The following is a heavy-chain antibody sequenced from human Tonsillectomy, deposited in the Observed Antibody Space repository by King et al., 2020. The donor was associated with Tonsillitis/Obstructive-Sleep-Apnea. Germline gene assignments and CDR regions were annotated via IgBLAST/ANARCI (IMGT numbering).Heavy chain of an antibody. V-gene: IGHV3-7*04. Sequence: VKLVESGGGLVQPGGSLRLSCAACGFTFSNYWMNWVRKAPGKGLEWVASINRNGLGKYYVDSVEGRFTVSRDNDKSSLHLQMDSLGAEDTALYYCARGNREPGASDIWGQGTVVTVSS. CDR1: GFTFSNYW. CDR2: INRNGLGK. CDR3: ARGNREPGASDI. J-gene: IGHJ3*02. D-gene: IGHD1-14*01.